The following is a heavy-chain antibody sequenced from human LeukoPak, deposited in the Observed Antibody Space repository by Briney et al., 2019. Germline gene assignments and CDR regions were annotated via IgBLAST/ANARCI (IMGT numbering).Heavy chain of an antibody. J-gene: IGHJ3*02. Sequence: GGSLRLSCAASGFTFSTYGMHWVRQAPGKGLEWVAVIWYDGSIKYYADSVKGRFTISRDNSKNTLSLQMNSLRAEDAAVYYCARAVGPFDIWGQGTIVIVSS. CDR3: ARAVGPFDI. CDR1: GFTFSTYG. V-gene: IGHV3-33*01. CDR2: IWYDGSIK.